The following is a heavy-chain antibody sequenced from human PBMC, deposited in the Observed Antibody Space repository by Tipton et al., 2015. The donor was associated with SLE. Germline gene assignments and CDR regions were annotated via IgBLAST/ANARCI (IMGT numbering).Heavy chain of an antibody. Sequence: QLVQSGGGVVQPGGSLRLSCAASGFTFSSYAMSWVRQAPGKGLEWVSRINSDGSSTSYADSVKGRFTISRDNAKNTLYLQMNSLRAEDTAVYYCARGDRGRGAEYFQHWGQGTLVTVSS. V-gene: IGHV3-74*02. J-gene: IGHJ1*01. CDR3: ARGDRGRGAEYFQH. CDR2: INSDGSST. D-gene: IGHD3-10*01. CDR1: GFTFSSYA.